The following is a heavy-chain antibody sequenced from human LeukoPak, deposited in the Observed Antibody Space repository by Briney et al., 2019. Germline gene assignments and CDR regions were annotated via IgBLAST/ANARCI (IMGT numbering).Heavy chain of an antibody. CDR3: ARVDQTLTGYYRPFDY. V-gene: IGHV1-18*01. Sequence: GASVKVSCKASGYTFTSYGISWVRQAPGQGLEGMGWISAYNGNTNYAQKLQGRITMTTDTSTSTAYMELRSLRSDDTAGYYCARVDQTLTGYYRPFDYWGQGTLVTVSS. CDR2: ISAYNGNT. J-gene: IGHJ4*02. D-gene: IGHD3-9*01. CDR1: GYTFTSYG.